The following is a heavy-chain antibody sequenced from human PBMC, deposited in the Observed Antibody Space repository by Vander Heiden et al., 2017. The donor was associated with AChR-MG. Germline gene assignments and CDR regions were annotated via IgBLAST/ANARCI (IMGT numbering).Heavy chain of an antibody. J-gene: IGHJ5*02. D-gene: IGHD5-12*01. CDR2: ISGSGGST. Sequence: EVQLLESGGGLVQPGGSLRLSCAASGFTLSSYALSWVRQAPGKGLEWVSAISGSGGSTYSADSVKGRFTISRDNSKNTLYLQMNSLRAEDTAVYYCAREYSGYDYDNWFDPWGQGTLVTVSS. CDR1: GFTLSSYA. CDR3: AREYSGYDYDNWFDP. V-gene: IGHV3-23*01.